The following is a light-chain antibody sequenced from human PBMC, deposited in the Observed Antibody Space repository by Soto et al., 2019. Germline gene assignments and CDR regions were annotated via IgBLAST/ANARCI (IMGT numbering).Light chain of an antibody. V-gene: IGKV3-15*01. CDR1: QSVGRN. CDR3: PESFGCPIA. J-gene: IGKJ3*01. CDR2: GAS. Sequence: EIVMTQSPATLSVSPGERATLSCRASQSVGRNLAWYQQRPGQAPRLLIHGASARPSGVPARFSGSRSGADFTLTIISLQSEEFGVYYCPESFGCPIAFGPGTTVDLK.